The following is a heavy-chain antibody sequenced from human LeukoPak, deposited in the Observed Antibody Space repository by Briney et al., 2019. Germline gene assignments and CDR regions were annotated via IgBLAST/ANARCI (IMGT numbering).Heavy chain of an antibody. CDR2: LHFRANT. J-gene: IGHJ5*01. Sequence: SETLSLTCSVSGGSISTPNNFWPWIRQPPGKGLEWVASLHFRANTYTNPSLDSRVTISVDTSKHQLSLILRSVTAADTAIYSCARLVRFKNWFDSWGQGTLVTVSS. CDR3: ARLVRFKNWFDS. V-gene: IGHV4-39*01. CDR1: GGSISTPNNF.